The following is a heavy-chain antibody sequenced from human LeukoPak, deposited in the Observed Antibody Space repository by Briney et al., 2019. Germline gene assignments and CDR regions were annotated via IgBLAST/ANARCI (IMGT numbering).Heavy chain of an antibody. Sequence: GASVKVSCKASGYTFTGYYMHWVRQAPGQGLEWMGWINPNSGGTNYAQKFQGRVTMTRDTSISTAYMELSRLRSDDTAVYYCARDLYSVVVAATPDYWGQGTLVTVSS. J-gene: IGHJ4*02. D-gene: IGHD2-15*01. V-gene: IGHV1-2*02. CDR1: GYTFTGYY. CDR3: ARDLYSVVVAATPDY. CDR2: INPNSGGT.